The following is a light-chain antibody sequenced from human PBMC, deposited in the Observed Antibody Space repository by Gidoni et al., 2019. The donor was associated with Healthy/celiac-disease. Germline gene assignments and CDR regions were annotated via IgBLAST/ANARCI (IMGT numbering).Light chain of an antibody. J-gene: IGLJ2*01. Sequence: QSALTQPASVSGSHGPSITISCTGTSSDVGSYNLVSWYQQHPGKAPKLMIYEVSKRPSGVSNRFSGSKSGNTASLTISGLQAEDEADYYCCSYAGSSNVVFGGGTKLTVL. CDR1: SSDVGSYNL. CDR3: CSYAGSSNVV. V-gene: IGLV2-23*02. CDR2: EVS.